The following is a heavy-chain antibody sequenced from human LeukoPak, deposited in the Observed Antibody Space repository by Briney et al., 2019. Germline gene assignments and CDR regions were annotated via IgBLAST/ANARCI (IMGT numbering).Heavy chain of an antibody. CDR1: GFTFSNYG. J-gene: IGHJ4*02. CDR3: ARDRSFAAAVGNGPSGY. Sequence: GGSLRLSCAASGFTFSNYGMHWVRQAPGKGREGVAVICYDGSNSYYVDSVKGRFTISRDNSKNTLYLQINSLRAEDTAVYYCARDRSFAAAVGNGPSGYWGQGTLVTVSS. V-gene: IGHV3-33*01. D-gene: IGHD6-13*01. CDR2: ICYDGSNS.